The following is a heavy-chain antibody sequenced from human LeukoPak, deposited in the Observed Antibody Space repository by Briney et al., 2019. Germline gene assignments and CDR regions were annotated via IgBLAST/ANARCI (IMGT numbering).Heavy chain of an antibody. Sequence: PSETLSLTXTVSGGSINSYYWTWIGQPAGKGLEWIGRIHTSGNTDYNPSLQSRITMSVDTSKNQFSLKLSSVTAADTAVYYCAREGSMTARPFVSIDYWGQGTLVTVSS. CDR1: GGSINSYY. V-gene: IGHV4-4*07. CDR2: IHTSGNT. D-gene: IGHD6-6*01. CDR3: AREGSMTARPFVSIDY. J-gene: IGHJ4*02.